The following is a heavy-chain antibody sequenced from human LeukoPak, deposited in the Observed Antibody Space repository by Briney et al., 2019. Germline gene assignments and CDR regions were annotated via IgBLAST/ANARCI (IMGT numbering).Heavy chain of an antibody. J-gene: IGHJ4*02. D-gene: IGHD6-13*01. Sequence: SETLSLTCTVSGGSITDHFWSWIRQPPGKELEWIGYVFNGGTTNYNPSLKSRVTMSIDPSRDQFSLRLSSVPTADTAIYYCTSRPAGSTWYGVFDFWSQGTLVTVSS. CDR1: GGSITDHF. CDR3: TSRPAGSTWYGVFDF. CDR2: VFNGGTT. V-gene: IGHV4-59*11.